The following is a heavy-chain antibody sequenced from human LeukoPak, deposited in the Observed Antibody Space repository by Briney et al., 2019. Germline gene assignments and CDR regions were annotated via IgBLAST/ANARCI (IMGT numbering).Heavy chain of an antibody. D-gene: IGHD1-1*01. CDR3: ARKGNWNYDY. CDR2: ISSTSSYI. CDR1: GFSFNSYS. J-gene: IGHJ4*02. V-gene: IGHV3-21*01. Sequence: PGGSLRLSCTASGFSFNSYSMNWVPQAPGKALEWFSSISSTSSYIHYADSVKGRFTISRDNARNSLYLQMNSLRVEDTAVYYCARKGNWNYDYWGQGTLVTVSS.